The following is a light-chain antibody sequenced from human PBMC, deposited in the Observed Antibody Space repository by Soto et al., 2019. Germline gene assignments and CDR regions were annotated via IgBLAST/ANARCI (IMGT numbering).Light chain of an antibody. V-gene: IGKV4-1*01. CDR3: QQYYSDPPT. J-gene: IGKJ1*01. CDR1: QSVLYSSNNRNY. CDR2: WAS. Sequence: DIVVTQSPDPLAASLGERATINCKSSQSVLYSSNNRNYLGWYQQRQGQPPRLLIYWASTRESGVPDRFSGSGSGTDFTLTISRLQTEDVEVYYCQQYYSDPPTFGQGTKVDI.